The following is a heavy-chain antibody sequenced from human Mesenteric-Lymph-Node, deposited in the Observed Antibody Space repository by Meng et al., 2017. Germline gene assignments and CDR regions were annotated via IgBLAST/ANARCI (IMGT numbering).Heavy chain of an antibody. CDR1: GINFRSAW. J-gene: IGHJ4*02. D-gene: IGHD6-19*01. CDR3: TTAGGLVVRDH. CDR2: IKSNIDGATP. Sequence: GESLKISCVVSGINFRSAWMSWVRQAPGKGLEWIAHIKSNIDGATPTYAAPVRGRFTISRDDSKTTIYLQMISLKTEDTGMYFCTTAGGLVVRDHWGQGALVTVSS. V-gene: IGHV3-15*05.